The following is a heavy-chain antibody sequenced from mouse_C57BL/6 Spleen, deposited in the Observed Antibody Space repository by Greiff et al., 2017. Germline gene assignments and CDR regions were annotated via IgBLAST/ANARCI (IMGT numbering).Heavy chain of an antibody. D-gene: IGHD2-4*01. V-gene: IGHV1-22*01. Sequence: VQLKQSGPELVKPGASVKMSCKASGYTFTDYNMHWVKQSPGKSLEWIGYINPNNGGTSYNQKFKGKATLTVNKSSSTAYMELRSLTSEDSAVYYCALMITDCYFDVWGTGTTVTVSS. J-gene: IGHJ1*03. CDR1: GYTFTDYN. CDR3: ALMITDCYFDV. CDR2: INPNNGGT.